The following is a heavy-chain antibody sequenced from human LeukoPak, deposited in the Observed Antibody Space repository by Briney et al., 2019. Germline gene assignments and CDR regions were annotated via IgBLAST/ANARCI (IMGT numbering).Heavy chain of an antibody. D-gene: IGHD5/OR15-5a*01. V-gene: IGHV5-51*01. J-gene: IGHJ4*02. CDR2: IFPGDSDT. Sequence: GGSLKISFKGSGYSFSSYWIGWVRPMPGKGLEGVGIIFPGDSDTRYSPSFQGQVTISADKSISTAYLQWSSLKASGTAMYYCARLPSRGYSVYDWEFFDYWGQGTRVTVSS. CDR1: GYSFSSYW. CDR3: ARLPSRGYSVYDWEFFDY.